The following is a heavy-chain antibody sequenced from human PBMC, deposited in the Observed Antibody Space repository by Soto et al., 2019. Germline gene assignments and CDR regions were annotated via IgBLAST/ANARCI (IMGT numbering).Heavy chain of an antibody. J-gene: IGHJ5*02. V-gene: IGHV4-34*01. CDR2: INDSGTT. Sequence: KASETLSLTCAVSGGPLTDYYWSWIRQAPGMRLEWIGEINDSGTTNYNPSLESRVTISVDSSKNQFSLKVHSVTAADTAVYYCARNDYGDYALGFWLDPWGQGTKVTVYS. CDR1: GGPLTDYY. CDR3: ARNDYGDYALGFWLDP. D-gene: IGHD4-17*01.